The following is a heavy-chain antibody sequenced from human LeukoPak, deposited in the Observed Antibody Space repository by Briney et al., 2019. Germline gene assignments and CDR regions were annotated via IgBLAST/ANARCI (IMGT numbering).Heavy chain of an antibody. J-gene: IGHJ4*02. V-gene: IGHV1-69*13. Sequence: ASVKVSCKASGGTFSSYAIIWVRQAPGQGLEWMGGIIPIFGTANYAQKFQGRVTITADESTRTAYMELSSLRSEGTAVYYCARDRRRYCSGGSCYSEFDYWGQGTLVTVSS. D-gene: IGHD2-15*01. CDR1: GGTFSSYA. CDR2: IIPIFGTA. CDR3: ARDRRRYCSGGSCYSEFDY.